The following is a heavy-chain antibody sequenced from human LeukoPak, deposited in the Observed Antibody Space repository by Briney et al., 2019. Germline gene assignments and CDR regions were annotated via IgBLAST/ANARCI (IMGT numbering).Heavy chain of an antibody. CDR3: ATGSIVGDYTDLDY. J-gene: IGHJ4*02. V-gene: IGHV1-24*01. CDR1: GYTLTELS. Sequence: ASVKVSCKVSGYTLTELSMHWVRQAPGKGLEWMGGFDPEDGETIYAQKFQGRVTMTEDTSTDTAYMELNSLRSEDTAVYYCATGSIVGDYTDLDYWGQGTLVTVSS. CDR2: FDPEDGET. D-gene: IGHD1-26*01.